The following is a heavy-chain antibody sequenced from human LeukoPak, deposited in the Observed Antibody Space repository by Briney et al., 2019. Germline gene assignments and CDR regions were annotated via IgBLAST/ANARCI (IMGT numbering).Heavy chain of an antibody. V-gene: IGHV3-7*01. CDR2: IKQDGSMK. CDR3: ATDPTSGSGSYSYYFDY. D-gene: IGHD3-10*01. CDR1: GFSFSNYW. J-gene: IGHJ4*02. Sequence: PGGSLRLSCAASGFSFSNYWMSWVRQAPGKGLEWVANIKQDGSMKGYVDSVKGRFTISRDNAMNSLYLQMNSLRADDTAVYYCATDPTSGSGSYSYYFDYWGQGTLVTVSS.